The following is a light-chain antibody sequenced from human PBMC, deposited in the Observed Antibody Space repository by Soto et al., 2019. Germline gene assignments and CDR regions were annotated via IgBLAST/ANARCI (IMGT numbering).Light chain of an antibody. CDR3: QQYGSSPRT. J-gene: IGKJ1*01. CDR2: GAS. Sequence: EIVLTQSPGTLSLSPGESSTLSFRASQSISDKSAWYQQKPGQAPRLLMFGASTRATGIPARFSGSGSGTEFTLTISRLEPEDFAVYYCQQYGSSPRTFGQGTKVDIK. V-gene: IGKV3-20*01. CDR1: QSISDK.